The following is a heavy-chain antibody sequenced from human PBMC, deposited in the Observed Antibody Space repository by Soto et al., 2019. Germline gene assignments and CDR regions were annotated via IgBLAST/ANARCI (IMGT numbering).Heavy chain of an antibody. Sequence: QLQLQESGPGLVKPSETLSLTCTVSGGSISSSSYYWGWIRQPPGKGLEWIGSIYYSGSTYYNPSLKSRVTISVDTSKNQFSLKLSSVTAADTAVYYCARLIGYCSSTSCPPSSRRDYWGQGTLVTVSS. CDR1: GGSISSSSYY. J-gene: IGHJ4*02. CDR2: IYYSGST. CDR3: ARLIGYCSSTSCPPSSRRDY. V-gene: IGHV4-39*01. D-gene: IGHD2-2*01.